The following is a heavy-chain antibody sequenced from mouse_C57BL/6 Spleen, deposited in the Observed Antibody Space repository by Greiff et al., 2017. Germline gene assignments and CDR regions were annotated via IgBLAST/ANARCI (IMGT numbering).Heavy chain of an antibody. CDR3: ARDYGLAWFAY. CDR2: ISSGSSTI. CDR1: GFTFSDYG. Sequence: EVKLVESGGGFVKPGGSLKLSCAASGFTFSDYGMHWVRQAPEKGLEWVAYISSGSSTIYYADTVKGRFTISRDNAKNTLFLQMTSLRSEDTAMYYCARDYGLAWFAYWGQGTLVTVSA. J-gene: IGHJ3*01. V-gene: IGHV5-17*01. D-gene: IGHD1-1*02.